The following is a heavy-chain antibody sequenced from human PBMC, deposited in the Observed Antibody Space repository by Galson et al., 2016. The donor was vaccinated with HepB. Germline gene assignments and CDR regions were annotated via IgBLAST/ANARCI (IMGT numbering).Heavy chain of an antibody. CDR2: TSGNADIT. CDR1: GFIFSAYA. CDR3: VRVVNGSYYT. Sequence: SLRLSCAASGFIFSAYAMHWVRQAPGTGLEWVSATSGNADITHYVDSVKGRFTTSKDYSKNTLYLQMRSLRVEDTAVYYCVRVVNGSYYTWGQGTLVTVSS. V-gene: IGHV3-64D*06. J-gene: IGHJ5*02. D-gene: IGHD1-26*01.